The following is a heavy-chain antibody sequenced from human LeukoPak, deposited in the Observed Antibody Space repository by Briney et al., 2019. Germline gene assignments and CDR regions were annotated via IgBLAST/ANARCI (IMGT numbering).Heavy chain of an antibody. CDR3: ARDKGGEFGELLSHTDPPPYYYYGMDV. CDR2: ISYDGSNK. J-gene: IGHJ6*04. D-gene: IGHD3-10*01. V-gene: IGHV3-30*03. CDR1: GFTFSSYG. Sequence: GGSLRLSCAASGFTFSSYGMHWVRQAPGKGLEWVAVISYDGSNKYYADSVKGRFTISRDNSKNTLYLQMNSLRAEDTAVYYCARDKGGEFGELLSHTDPPPYYYYGMDVWGKGTTVTVSS.